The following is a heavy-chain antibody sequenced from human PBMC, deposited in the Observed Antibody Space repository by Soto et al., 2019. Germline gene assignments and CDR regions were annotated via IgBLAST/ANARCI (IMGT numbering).Heavy chain of an antibody. CDR1: GFTFEDHG. V-gene: IGHV3-20*04. CDR2: INWSGSST. J-gene: IGHJ3*02. D-gene: IGHD6-19*01. Sequence: EVQLVESGGGVVRPGGSLRLSCAASGFTFEDHGMTWVRQVPGKGLAWVAEINWSGSSTSYADSVKGRFPISRDNAKNSLYLQMNSLRAEDTALYFCARDGGVAVAVDASDIWGQGTMVTVSS. CDR3: ARDGGVAVAVDASDI.